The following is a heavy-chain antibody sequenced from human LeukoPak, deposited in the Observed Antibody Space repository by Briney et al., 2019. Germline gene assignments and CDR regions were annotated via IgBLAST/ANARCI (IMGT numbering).Heavy chain of an antibody. Sequence: ASVKVSCKASRYTFTGYYMHWVRQAPGQGLEWMGWINPNSGGTNYAQKFQGRVTMTRDTSISTAYMELSRLRSDDTAVYYCARADIIGIAEYDAFDIWGQGTMVTVSS. CDR3: ARADIIGIAEYDAFDI. CDR2: INPNSGGT. V-gene: IGHV1-2*02. D-gene: IGHD6-13*01. J-gene: IGHJ3*02. CDR1: RYTFTGYY.